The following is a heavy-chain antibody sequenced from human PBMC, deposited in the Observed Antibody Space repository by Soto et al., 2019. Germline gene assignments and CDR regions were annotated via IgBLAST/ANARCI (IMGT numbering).Heavy chain of an antibody. D-gene: IGHD3-3*01. J-gene: IGHJ4*02. CDR3: TTSPVPYYDFWSGYPEY. CDR2: IKSKTDGGTT. CDR1: GFTFSNAW. Sequence: GGSLRLSCAASGFTFSNAWMNWVRQAPGKGLEWVGRIKSKTDGGTTDYAAPVKGRFTISRDDSKNTLYLQMNSLKTEDTAVYYCTTSPVPYYDFWSGYPEYSCQGTLVTVSS. V-gene: IGHV3-15*07.